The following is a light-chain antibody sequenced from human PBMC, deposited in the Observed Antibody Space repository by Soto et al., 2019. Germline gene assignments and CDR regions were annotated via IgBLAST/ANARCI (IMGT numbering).Light chain of an antibody. V-gene: IGKV2-28*01. Sequence: DIVMTQSPLSLPVTPGEPASISCRSSQSLLHSNGYNYLDWYLQKPGQSPQLLTCLGSNRASGVPARFSGSGSATDFTLNIARVEAEDFGVYYCMQALQSPYTFGQGTKLEIK. CDR1: QSLLHSNGYNY. CDR3: MQALQSPYT. CDR2: LGS. J-gene: IGKJ2*01.